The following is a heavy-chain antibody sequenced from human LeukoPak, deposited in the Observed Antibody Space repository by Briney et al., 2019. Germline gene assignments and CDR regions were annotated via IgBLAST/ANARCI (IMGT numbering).Heavy chain of an antibody. D-gene: IGHD4-17*01. V-gene: IGHV3-7*01. CDR2: IKKDGSEK. CDR1: GFTLSSYW. Sequence: PGGSLRLSCAASGFTLSSYWMSWVRQAPGKGLEWVANIKKDGSEKYYVDSVKGRFTISRDNAKNSLYLQMNSLRAEDTAVYYCTRDEYGKTGHWGQGALVTVSS. CDR3: TRDEYGKTGH. J-gene: IGHJ4*02.